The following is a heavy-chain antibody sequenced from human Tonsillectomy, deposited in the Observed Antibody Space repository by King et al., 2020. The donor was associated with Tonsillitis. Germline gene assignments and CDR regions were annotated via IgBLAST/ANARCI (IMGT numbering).Heavy chain of an antibody. CDR1: GASINNSTYY. V-gene: IGHV4-39*02. J-gene: IGHJ4*02. CDR3: ARDPEWWGPRR. Sequence: QLQESGPGLAKPSETLSLTCTVSGASINNSTYYWGWIRQPPGKGLEWIASIYHSGSTYYNPSLKSRVTISVDTSKNHFSLKVISVTAADTAVYYCARDPEWWGPRRWGQGTLVTVSS. CDR2: IYHSGST. D-gene: IGHD2-21*02.